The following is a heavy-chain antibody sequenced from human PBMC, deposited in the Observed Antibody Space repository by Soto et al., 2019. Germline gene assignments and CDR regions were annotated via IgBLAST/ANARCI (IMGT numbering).Heavy chain of an antibody. Sequence: PSVKVSCKASGDTFSSYAISWVRQAPGQGLEWMGGIIPFFDTANYAQQFQGRVTITADESTSTAYMELSSLRSEDTAVYYCARHDCISSSCYYDYYDVMDVWGQATTVTVS. CDR3: ARHDCISSSCYYDYYDVMDV. D-gene: IGHD2-2*01. J-gene: IGHJ6*02. CDR2: IIPFFDTA. V-gene: IGHV1-69*13. CDR1: GDTFSSYA.